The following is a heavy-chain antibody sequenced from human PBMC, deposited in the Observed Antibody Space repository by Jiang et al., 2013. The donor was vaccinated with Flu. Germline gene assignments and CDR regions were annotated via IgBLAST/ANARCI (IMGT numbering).Heavy chain of an antibody. CDR2: IYYSGST. D-gene: IGHD3-10*01. V-gene: IGHV4-31*03. CDR1: GGSISSGGYY. CDR3: ARDFRATMVRGADSIRYYYYGMDV. Sequence: GLVKPSQTLSLTCTVSGGSISSGGYYWSWIRQHPGKGLEWIGYIYYSGSTYYNPSLKSRVTISVDTSKNQFSLKLSSVTAADTAVYYCARDFRATMVRGADSIRYYYYGMDVWGQGTTVTVSS. J-gene: IGHJ6*02.